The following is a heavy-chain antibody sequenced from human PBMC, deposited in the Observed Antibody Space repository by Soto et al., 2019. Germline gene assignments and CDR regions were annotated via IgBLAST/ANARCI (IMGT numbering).Heavy chain of an antibody. Sequence: GGSLRLSCAASGFTFSSYAMHWVRQAPGKGLEWVAVISYDGSNKYYADSVKGRFTISRDNSKNTLYLQMNSLRSEDTAVYYCAIDSGYVGYWGQGTLVTVSS. D-gene: IGHD5-12*01. CDR1: GFTFSSYA. CDR3: AIDSGYVGY. V-gene: IGHV3-30-3*01. CDR2: ISYDGSNK. J-gene: IGHJ4*02.